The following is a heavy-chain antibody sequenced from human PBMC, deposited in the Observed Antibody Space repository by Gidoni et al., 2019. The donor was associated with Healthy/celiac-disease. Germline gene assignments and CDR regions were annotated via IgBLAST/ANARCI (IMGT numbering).Heavy chain of an antibody. Sequence: QVQLVQSGAEVKKPGSSVKVSCKASGGTFSSYAISWVRQAPGQGLEWMGRIIPILGIANYAQKFQGRVTITADKSTSTAYMELSSLRSEDTAVYYCARAVIGSNMTDNWFDPWGQGTLVTVSS. CDR1: GGTFSSYA. J-gene: IGHJ5*02. V-gene: IGHV1-69*09. CDR2: IIPILGIA. CDR3: ARAVIGSNMTDNWFDP. D-gene: IGHD3-16*01.